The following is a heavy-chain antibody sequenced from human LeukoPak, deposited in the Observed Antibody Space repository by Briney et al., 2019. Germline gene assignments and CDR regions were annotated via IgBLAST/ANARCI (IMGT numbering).Heavy chain of an antibody. D-gene: IGHD2-2*01. V-gene: IGHV1-69*13. Sequence: SVKVSCKASGGTFSSYAISWVRQAPGQGLEWMGGIIPIFGTANYAQKFQGRVTITADESTSTAYMELSSLRSEDTAVYYCSRLAHQLLYGHFDYWGQGTLVTVSS. CDR3: SRLAHQLLYGHFDY. CDR1: GGTFSSYA. CDR2: IIPIFGTA. J-gene: IGHJ4*02.